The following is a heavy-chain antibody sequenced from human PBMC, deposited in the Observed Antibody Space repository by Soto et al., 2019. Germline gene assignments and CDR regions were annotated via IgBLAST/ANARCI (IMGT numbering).Heavy chain of an antibody. CDR3: ARGIPVRDRPLTPNY. CDR1: GYTFTSYD. J-gene: IGHJ4*02. D-gene: IGHD3-10*01. V-gene: IGHV1-8*01. CDR2: MNPNSGNT. Sequence: ASVKVSCKASGYTFTSYDIDWVRQATGQGLEWMGWMNPNSGNTGYAQKFQGRVTMTRNTSISTAYMELSSLRSEDTAVYYCARGIPVRDRPLTPNYWGQGTLVTVSS.